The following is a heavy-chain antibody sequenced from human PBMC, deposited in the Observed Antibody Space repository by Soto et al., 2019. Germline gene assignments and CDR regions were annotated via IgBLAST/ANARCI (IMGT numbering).Heavy chain of an antibody. CDR3: ARDTANGMDV. J-gene: IGHJ6*02. Sequence: GASVKVSCKASGGIFSSYGISWVRQAPGQGLEWMGGIIPIFGTTNYAQKFQGRVTITADKSTSTVYMEVSSLRSEDTAVYYCARDTANGMDVWGQGTTVTSP. D-gene: IGHD4-17*01. CDR2: IIPIFGTT. CDR1: GGIFSSYG. V-gene: IGHV1-69*06.